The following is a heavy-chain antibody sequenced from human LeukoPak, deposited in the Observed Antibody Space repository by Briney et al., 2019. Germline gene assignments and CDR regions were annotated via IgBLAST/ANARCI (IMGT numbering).Heavy chain of an antibody. CDR2: IYHSGST. CDR3: ARAAGILEWLLPSTGNYYYGMDV. V-gene: IGHV4-4*02. J-gene: IGHJ6*02. Sequence: SGTLSLTCAVSGVSISSSNWWSWVRQPPGKGLEWIGEIYHSGSTNYNPSLKSRVTLSVDKSKNQFSLKLSSVTAADTAVYYCARAAGILEWLLPSTGNYYYGMDVWGQGTTVIVS. D-gene: IGHD3-3*01. CDR1: GVSISSSNW.